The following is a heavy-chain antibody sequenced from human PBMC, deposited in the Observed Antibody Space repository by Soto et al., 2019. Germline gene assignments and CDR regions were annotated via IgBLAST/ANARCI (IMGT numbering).Heavy chain of an antibody. Sequence: QVQLQESGPGLVKPSETLSLTCTVSGGSISSYYWSWIRQPPGKGLEWIGYIYYSGSTNYNPSLKSRVTISVDTSKNQFSLKLSSVTAADTAVYYCASAWYSSSWYGYGMDVWGQGTTVTVSS. J-gene: IGHJ6*02. CDR3: ASAWYSSSWYGYGMDV. CDR1: GGSISSYY. V-gene: IGHV4-59*01. D-gene: IGHD6-13*01. CDR2: IYYSGST.